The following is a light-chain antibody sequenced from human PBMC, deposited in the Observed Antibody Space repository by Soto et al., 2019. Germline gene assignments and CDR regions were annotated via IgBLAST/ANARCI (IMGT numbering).Light chain of an antibody. CDR2: GNS. CDR3: QSYDSSLTGSKV. V-gene: IGLV1-40*01. Sequence: QSVLTHPPSVSGAPGQRVTISCTGSSSNIGAGFDVHWYQQLPGTAPKLLIYGNSNRPSGVPDRLSGSRSGTSASLAITGLQAEDEADYYCQSYDSSLTGSKVFGSGTKVTVL. CDR1: SSNIGAGFD. J-gene: IGLJ1*01.